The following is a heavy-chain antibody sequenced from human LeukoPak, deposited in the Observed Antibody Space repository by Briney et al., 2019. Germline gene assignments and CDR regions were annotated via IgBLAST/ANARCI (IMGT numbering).Heavy chain of an antibody. CDR3: ARRGIAVADSYYYYYMDV. J-gene: IGHJ6*03. Sequence: SETLSLTCTVSGGSISSYYWSWIRQPPGKGLEWIGYIYYSGSTNYNPSLKSRVTVSVDTSKNQFSLKLSSVTAADTAVYYCARRGIAVADSYYYYYMDVWGKGTTVTVSS. V-gene: IGHV4-59*01. CDR2: IYYSGST. D-gene: IGHD6-19*01. CDR1: GGSISSYY.